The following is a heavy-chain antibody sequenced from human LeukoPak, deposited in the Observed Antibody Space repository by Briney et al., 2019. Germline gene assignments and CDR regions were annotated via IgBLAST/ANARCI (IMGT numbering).Heavy chain of an antibody. CDR3: ARDLRSSGYYAFDY. CDR1: GFMFNNYW. D-gene: IGHD3-22*01. Sequence: GGSLRLSCAASGFMFNNYWMNWVRQAPGKGLEWVSCISSSSSYIYYADSVKGRFTTSRDNAKNSLYLQMNSLRAEDTAVYYCARDLRSSGYYAFDYWGQGTLVTVSS. J-gene: IGHJ4*02. CDR2: ISSSSSYI. V-gene: IGHV3-21*01.